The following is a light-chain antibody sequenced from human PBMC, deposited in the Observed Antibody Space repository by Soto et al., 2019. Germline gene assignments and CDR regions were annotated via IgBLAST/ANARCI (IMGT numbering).Light chain of an antibody. V-gene: IGKV1-5*01. CDR2: DAS. J-gene: IGKJ1*01. CDR1: QSISRW. CDR3: QQYNNWPPWT. Sequence: DIQMTQSPSSLSASVGDRVTITCRASQSISRWLAWYQQKPGKAPKLLIYDASTLESGVPSRFSGRGSGTEFTLTISSLQSEDFAVYYCQQYNNWPPWTFGQGTKVDIK.